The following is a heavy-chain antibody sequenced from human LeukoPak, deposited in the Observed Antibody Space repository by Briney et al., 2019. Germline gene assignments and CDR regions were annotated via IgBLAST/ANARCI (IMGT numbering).Heavy chain of an antibody. Sequence: ASVKVSCKASGYTFTSYAMHWVRQAPGQRLEWMGWINAGNGNTKYSQKFQGRVTITRDTSASTAYMELSSLRSEDTAVYYCARGAYTDYYGSGSYYMENWFDPWGQGTLVTVSS. D-gene: IGHD3-10*01. CDR3: ARGAYTDYYGSGSYYMENWFDP. J-gene: IGHJ5*02. CDR1: GYTFTSYA. V-gene: IGHV1-3*01. CDR2: INAGNGNT.